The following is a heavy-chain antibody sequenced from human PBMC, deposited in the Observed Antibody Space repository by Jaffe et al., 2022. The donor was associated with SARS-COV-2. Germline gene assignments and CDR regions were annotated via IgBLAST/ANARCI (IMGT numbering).Heavy chain of an antibody. Sequence: QVQLQESGPGLVKPSETLSLTCSISGASINSYFWNWLRQPPGKGLEWIGYIHYSGTTNYNPSLKSRVTISVDASKNQFSLRLSSVTAADTAVYYCATGGVLTMIGEGLNYWGQGTLITVSS. CDR1: GASINSYF. J-gene: IGHJ4*02. CDR3: ATGGVLTMIGEGLNY. D-gene: IGHD3-22*01. CDR2: IHYSGTT. V-gene: IGHV4-59*01.